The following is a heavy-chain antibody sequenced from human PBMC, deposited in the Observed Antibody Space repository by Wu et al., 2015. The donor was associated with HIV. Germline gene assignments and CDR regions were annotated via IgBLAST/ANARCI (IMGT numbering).Heavy chain of an antibody. Sequence: QVQLLQSGTEVKKSGASLKVSCKSSGYAFKTYGISWLRQAPGQGLEWMGWISGYNGNTNYAQNLQGRVTMTTDTSTNTVYMELRSLRSDDTAVYYCVRDSTEDRPNWFDPWGQGTLVIVSS. CDR3: VRDSTEDRPNWFDP. V-gene: IGHV1-18*01. J-gene: IGHJ5*02. CDR1: GYAFKTYG. D-gene: IGHD6-6*01. CDR2: ISGYNGNT.